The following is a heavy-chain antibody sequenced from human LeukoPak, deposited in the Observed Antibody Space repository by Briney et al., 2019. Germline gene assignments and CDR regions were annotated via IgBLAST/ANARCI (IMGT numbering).Heavy chain of an antibody. Sequence: SETLSLTCAVYGGSFSGYYWSWIRQPPGKGLEWIGEIYHSGSTNYNPSLKSRVTISVDESKNQFSLKLSSVTAADTAVYYCASPIVGVTDAFDIWGQGTMVTVSS. D-gene: IGHD1-26*01. V-gene: IGHV4-34*01. CDR3: ASPIVGVTDAFDI. CDR2: IYHSGST. J-gene: IGHJ3*02. CDR1: GGSFSGYY.